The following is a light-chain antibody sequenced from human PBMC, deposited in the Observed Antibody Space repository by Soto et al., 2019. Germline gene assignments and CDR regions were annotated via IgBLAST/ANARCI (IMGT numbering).Light chain of an antibody. CDR3: QKYNSATPT. J-gene: IGKJ1*01. CDR2: AAS. Sequence: DIQMTQSPSSLSTSVGDRVTITCRASQAISIYLAWYQQKPGKVPKLLIYAASTLQTGATTLFRGSESGTDFTLTISSLQPEYGANYYCQKYNSATPTFGKLTKVEIK. CDR1: QAISIY. V-gene: IGKV1-27*01.